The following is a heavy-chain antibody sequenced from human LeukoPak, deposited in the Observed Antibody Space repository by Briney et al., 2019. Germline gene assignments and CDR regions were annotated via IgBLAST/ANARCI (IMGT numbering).Heavy chain of an antibody. J-gene: IGHJ3*02. V-gene: IGHV4-4*07. D-gene: IGHD1-26*01. Sequence: SETLSLTCSVSGYSIRSYFWGWIRQPAGKGLEWIGHMSTSGSTNFNPSLKSRVTISVDTSKKQFSLKLSSVTAADTAFYYCARYIVSYPHDAFDIWGQGTMVTVSS. CDR2: MSTSGST. CDR1: GYSIRSYF. CDR3: ARYIVSYPHDAFDI.